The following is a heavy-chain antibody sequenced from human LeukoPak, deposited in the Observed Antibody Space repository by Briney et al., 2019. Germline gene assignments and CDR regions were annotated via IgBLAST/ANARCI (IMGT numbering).Heavy chain of an antibody. CDR3: ARDPYSGSYGNYYYYFMDV. J-gene: IGHJ6*03. CDR2: IYDSGST. CDR1: GGSISSYY. V-gene: IGHV4-59*01. Sequence: SETLSLTCTVSGGSISSYYWSWIRQPPGKGLEWIGYIYDSGSTNYNPSLKSRVTISVDTSKNQFSLKLSSVTAADTAVYYCARDPYSGSYGNYYYYFMDVWGKGTTVTISS. D-gene: IGHD1-26*01.